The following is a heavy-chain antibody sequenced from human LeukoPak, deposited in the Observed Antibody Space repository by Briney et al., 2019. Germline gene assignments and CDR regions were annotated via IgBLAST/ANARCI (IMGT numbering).Heavy chain of an antibody. CDR3: ARGETSSYDF. V-gene: IGHV3-48*04. CDR1: GFTFSSYS. D-gene: IGHD2-2*01. Sequence: GGSLRLSCAASGFTFSSYSMNWVRQAPGKGLEWVSYIGTSGSTMYYADSVKGRFTISRDNAKNSLYLQMNSLRAEDTAVYYCARGETSSYDFWGQGTLVTVSS. CDR2: IGTSGSTM. J-gene: IGHJ4*02.